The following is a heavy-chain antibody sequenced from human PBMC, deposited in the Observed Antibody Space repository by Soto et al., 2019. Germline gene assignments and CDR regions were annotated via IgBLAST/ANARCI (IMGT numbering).Heavy chain of an antibody. CDR2: IFSNDEK. J-gene: IGHJ5*02. D-gene: IGHD6-13*01. CDR1: GFSLSNARMG. Sequence: ESGPTLVNPTETLTPTCTVSGFSLSNARMGVSWIRQPPGKALEWLAHIFSNDEKSYSTSLKSRLTISKDTSKSQVVLTMTNMDPVDTATYYCARIPRNPGSSWRYNWFDPWGQGTLVTVSS. CDR3: ARIPRNPGSSWRYNWFDP. V-gene: IGHV2-26*01.